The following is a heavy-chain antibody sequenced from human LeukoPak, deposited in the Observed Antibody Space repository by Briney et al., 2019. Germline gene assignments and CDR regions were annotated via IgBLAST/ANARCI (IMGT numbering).Heavy chain of an antibody. Sequence: VASVKVSCKASGFTFTSSAMQWVRQARGQRLEWVGWIVVGSGNTNYAQKFQERVTITRDMSTSTAYMELSSLRSEDTAVYYCAAAQNFPVHCSGGSCSYYFDYWGQGTLVTVSS. CDR2: IVVGSGNT. J-gene: IGHJ4*02. V-gene: IGHV1-58*02. CDR3: AAAQNFPVHCSGGSCSYYFDY. D-gene: IGHD2-15*01. CDR1: GFTFTSSA.